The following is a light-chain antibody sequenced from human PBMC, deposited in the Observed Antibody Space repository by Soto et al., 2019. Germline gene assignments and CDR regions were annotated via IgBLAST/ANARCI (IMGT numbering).Light chain of an antibody. Sequence: QSALTQPASVSGSPGQSITISCTGTSSDVGYYNYVSWYQKHPGKAPKLMIYEVSKRPSGVSNRFSGSKSGNTASLTISGLQAEDEADYYCSSYTGSSTLYVFGTGTKLTVL. CDR2: EVS. CDR1: SSDVGYYNY. CDR3: SSYTGSSTLYV. J-gene: IGLJ1*01. V-gene: IGLV2-14*01.